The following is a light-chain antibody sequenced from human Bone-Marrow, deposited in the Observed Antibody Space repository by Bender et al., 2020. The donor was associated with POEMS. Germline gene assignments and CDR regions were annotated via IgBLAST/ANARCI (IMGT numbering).Light chain of an antibody. V-gene: IGLV3-21*02. CDR2: EDS. Sequence: SYVLTQPPSVSVAPGQTATIPCGGTNIGRNSVNWYQQRPGQAPVLVVHEDSDRPSGIPDRFSGSNSGNTASLTISSVEAGDEADYYCHVWDRGSDHFVFGPGTKVTVL. CDR1: NIGRNS. CDR3: HVWDRGSDHFV. J-gene: IGLJ1*01.